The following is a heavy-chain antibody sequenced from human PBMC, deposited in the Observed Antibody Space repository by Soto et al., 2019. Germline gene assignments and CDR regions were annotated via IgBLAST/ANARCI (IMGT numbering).Heavy chain of an antibody. Sequence: EVQLVESGGGLVQPGGSLRLSCAASGFTLSSYEMNWVRQAPGEGLEWVSYISTSGNTIHYADSVKGRFTISRDNAKNSLYLQMNSLRAEDTAVYYCTRDIDYYDSSGYQDYWGQGTLVTVSS. V-gene: IGHV3-48*03. J-gene: IGHJ4*02. CDR2: ISTSGNTI. D-gene: IGHD3-22*01. CDR3: TRDIDYYDSSGYQDY. CDR1: GFTLSSYE.